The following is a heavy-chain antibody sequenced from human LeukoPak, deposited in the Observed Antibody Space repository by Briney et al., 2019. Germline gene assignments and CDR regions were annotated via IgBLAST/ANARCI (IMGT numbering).Heavy chain of an antibody. CDR3: ARGPYVSGSYSIDF. J-gene: IGHJ4*02. V-gene: IGHV4-4*07. CDR2: IYISGNT. Sequence: SETLSLICTVSGGSISTYYWSWIRQPAGKGLEWIGRIYISGNTNYNPSLKSRVTMSVDTSKNQFSLKLSSVTAADTAVYYCARGPYVSGSYSIDFWGQGTLVTVSS. D-gene: IGHD3-10*01. CDR1: GGSISTYY.